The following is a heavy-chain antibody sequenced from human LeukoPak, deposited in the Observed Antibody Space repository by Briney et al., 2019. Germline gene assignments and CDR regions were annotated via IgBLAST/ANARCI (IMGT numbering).Heavy chain of an antibody. D-gene: IGHD6-19*01. J-gene: IGHJ4*02. Sequence: SETLSLTCAVYGGSFSGYYWSWIRQPPGKGLEWIGEINHSGSTNYNPSLKSRVTISVDTSKNQFSLKLSSVTAADTAVYYCARSSLAVAGVRYFDCWGQGTLVTVSS. CDR3: ARSSLAVAGVRYFDC. V-gene: IGHV4-34*01. CDR1: GGSFSGYY. CDR2: INHSGST.